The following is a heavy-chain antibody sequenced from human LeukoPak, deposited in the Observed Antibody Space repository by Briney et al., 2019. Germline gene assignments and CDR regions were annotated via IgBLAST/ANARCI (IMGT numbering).Heavy chain of an antibody. CDR2: INPNSGGT. Sequence: ASVKVSCKASGYTFTGYYMHWVRQAPGQGLEWMGWINPNSGGTNYAQKFQGRVTMTRDTSISTAYMELSRLRSEDTAVYYCARSDYDSSGYHRYWGQGTLVTVSS. J-gene: IGHJ4*02. CDR3: ARSDYDSSGYHRY. CDR1: GYTFTGYY. V-gene: IGHV1-2*02. D-gene: IGHD3-22*01.